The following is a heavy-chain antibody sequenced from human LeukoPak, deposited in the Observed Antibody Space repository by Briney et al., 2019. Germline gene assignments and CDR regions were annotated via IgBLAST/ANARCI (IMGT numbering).Heavy chain of an antibody. D-gene: IGHD2-2*01. Sequence: PGGSLRLSCAASGFIFSSFGMHWVRQAPGKGLEWVAAIQSDGSYKYFADSVKGRFTISRVQSKGTMYLQMDTLRAEDTAVYYCARDSCSSKTCLDYWGQGTLVTVSS. CDR3: ARDSCSSKTCLDY. J-gene: IGHJ4*02. CDR2: IQSDGSYK. V-gene: IGHV3-33*01. CDR1: GFIFSSFG.